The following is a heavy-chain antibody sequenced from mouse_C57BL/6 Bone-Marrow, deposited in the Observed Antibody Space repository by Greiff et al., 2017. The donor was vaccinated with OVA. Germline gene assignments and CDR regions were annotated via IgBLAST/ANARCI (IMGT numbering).Heavy chain of an antibody. D-gene: IGHD2-1*01. CDR2: IYPRRGNT. V-gene: IGHV1-81*01. J-gene: IGHJ2*01. CDR1: GYTFTSYG. Sequence: VQLQQSGAELARPGASVKLSCKASGYTFTSYGISWVKQRTGQGLEWIGEIYPRRGNTYYNEKFKGKATLTADKSSSTAYMELRSLTSEDSAVYFGARDGNYERNYFDYWGQGTTLTVSS. CDR3: ARDGNYERNYFDY.